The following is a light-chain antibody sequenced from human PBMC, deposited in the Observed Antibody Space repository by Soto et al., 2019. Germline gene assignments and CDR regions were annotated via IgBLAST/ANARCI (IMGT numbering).Light chain of an antibody. CDR1: QHITND. CDR2: LAS. V-gene: IGKV1-17*01. CDR3: LHHNGYPPV. Sequence: DIQMTQSPSSLSASVGDTVTITCRASQHITNDCAWYQQKAGRAPKCLILLASRLQTGVPSRFSGSGSETKFTLTISSLQPEDFATYYCLHHNGYPPVFGQGTKVEIK. J-gene: IGKJ2*01.